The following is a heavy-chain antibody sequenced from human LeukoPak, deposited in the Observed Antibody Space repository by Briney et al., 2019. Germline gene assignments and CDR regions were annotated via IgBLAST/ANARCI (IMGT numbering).Heavy chain of an antibody. J-gene: IGHJ4*02. CDR3: ARAIEWGLMATGFDY. Sequence: GGSLRLSCAASGFTFSSYGMHWVRQAPGKGLEWVAVISYDGSNKYYADSVKGRFTISRDNSKNTLYLQMNSLRPEDTAVYYCARAIEWGLMATGFDYWGQGTLATVSS. D-gene: IGHD5-24*01. V-gene: IGHV3-30*03. CDR2: ISYDGSNK. CDR1: GFTFSSYG.